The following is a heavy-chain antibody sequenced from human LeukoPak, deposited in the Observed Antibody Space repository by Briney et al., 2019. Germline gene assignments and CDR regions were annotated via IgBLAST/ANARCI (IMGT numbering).Heavy chain of an antibody. V-gene: IGHV1-2*02. CDR2: INPNSGGT. D-gene: IGHD3-22*01. J-gene: IGHJ4*02. Sequence: ASVKVSCKASGYTFTGYYMHWVRQAPGQGLEWMGWINPNSGGTNYAQKFQGRVIMTRDTSTSTAYMELSRLRADDTAVYYCARDRGYYDSSGYYANWGQGTLVTVSS. CDR3: ARDRGYYDSSGYYAN. CDR1: GYTFTGYY.